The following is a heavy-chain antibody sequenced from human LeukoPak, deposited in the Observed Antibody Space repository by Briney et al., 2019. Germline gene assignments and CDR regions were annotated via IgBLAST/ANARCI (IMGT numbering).Heavy chain of an antibody. V-gene: IGHV4-59*02. D-gene: IGHD7-27*01. Sequence: SETLSLTCAVSGGSVSNYYCSWIRQPPGKGLEWLGYIHYSGYTNYNPSLKSRVTISVDTSKNQFSLNLSSVTAADTAVYYCARHWGSDWYFDLWGRGTLVTVSS. J-gene: IGHJ2*01. CDR2: IHYSGYT. CDR1: GGSVSNYY. CDR3: ARHWGSDWYFDL.